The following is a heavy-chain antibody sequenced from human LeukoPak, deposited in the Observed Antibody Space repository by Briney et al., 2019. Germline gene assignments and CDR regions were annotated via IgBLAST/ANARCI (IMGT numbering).Heavy chain of an antibody. J-gene: IGHJ5*02. D-gene: IGHD6-13*01. CDR1: GGSISIYY. Sequence: SETLSLTCTVSGGSISIYYWSWIRQPPGKGLEWIGYIYYSGSTNYNPSLKSLVTISVDTSKNQFSLKLSSVTAPDTAVYYCVRAPYSSRRSVTSFDHWGQGTLVTVSS. V-gene: IGHV4-59*01. CDR3: VRAPYSSRRSVTSFDH. CDR2: IYYSGST.